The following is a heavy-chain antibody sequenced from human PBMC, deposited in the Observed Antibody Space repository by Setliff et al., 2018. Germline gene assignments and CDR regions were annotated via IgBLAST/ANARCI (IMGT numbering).Heavy chain of an antibody. CDR2: MYYSGDT. J-gene: IGHJ6*03. Sequence: PSETLSLTCTVSGGSVRGYYWSWIRQPPGKGLEWIGYMYYSGDTNYNPSLKSRVTISVDTSKNQFSLELSSVTAADTAVCYCVRMSGFLYMDVWGKGTTVT. D-gene: IGHD3-3*01. CDR1: GGSVRGYY. CDR3: VRMSGFLYMDV. V-gene: IGHV4-59*08.